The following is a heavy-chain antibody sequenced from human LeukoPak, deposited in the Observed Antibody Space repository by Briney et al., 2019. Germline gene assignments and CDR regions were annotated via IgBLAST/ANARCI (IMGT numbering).Heavy chain of an antibody. CDR1: GYSFTSYW. V-gene: IGHV5-51*01. CDR3: ARAVVVTATQEYFDY. Sequence: GESLKISCKGSGYSFTSYWIGWVRQVPGKGLEWMGIIYPGDSDTRYSPSFQGQVTISADKSISTASLQWSSLKASDTAMYYCARAVVVTATQEYFDYWGQGTLVTVSS. D-gene: IGHD2-21*02. CDR2: IYPGDSDT. J-gene: IGHJ4*02.